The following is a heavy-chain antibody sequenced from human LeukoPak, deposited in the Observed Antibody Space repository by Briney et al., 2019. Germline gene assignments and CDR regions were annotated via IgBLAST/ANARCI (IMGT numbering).Heavy chain of an antibody. V-gene: IGHV1-69*10. D-gene: IGHD3/OR15-3a*01. CDR3: ARDFSWTGDYYYYGMDV. CDR1: GGTFSSYA. J-gene: IGHJ6*02. CDR2: IIPILGIA. Sequence: GASVKVSCKASGGTFSSYAISWVRQAPGQGLEWMGWIIPILGIANYAQKFQGRVTITADKSTSTAYMELSSLRSEDTAVYYCARDFSWTGDYYYYGMDVWGQGTTVTVSS.